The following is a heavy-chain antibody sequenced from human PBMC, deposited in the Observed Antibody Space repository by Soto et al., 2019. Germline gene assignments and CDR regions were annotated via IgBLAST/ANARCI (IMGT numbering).Heavy chain of an antibody. CDR3: ASTNILVVTADSYYYYGMDV. J-gene: IGHJ6*02. D-gene: IGHD2-21*02. V-gene: IGHV1-69*13. CDR1: GGTFSSYA. CDR2: IIPIFGTA. Sequence: SVKVSCKASGGTFSSYAISWVRQAPGQGLEWMGGIIPIFGTANYAQKFQGRVTITADESTSTAYMELSSLRSEDTAVYYCASTNILVVTADSYYYYGMDVWGQGTTVTVSS.